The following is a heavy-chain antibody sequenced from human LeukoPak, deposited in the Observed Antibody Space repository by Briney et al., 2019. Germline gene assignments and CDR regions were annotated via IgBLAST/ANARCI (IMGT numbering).Heavy chain of an antibody. CDR3: AKETGRWELE. CDR1: GFTFSSYG. D-gene: IGHD1-26*01. V-gene: IGHV3-30*18. CDR2: ISNDGSNK. J-gene: IGHJ4*02. Sequence: PGGSLRLSCAASGFTFSSYGIHGVRQAPGKGLEWVAVISNDGSNKYYADSVKGRFTISRDNSKNTLYLQMNSLRAEDTAVYYCAKETGRWELEWGQGTLVTVSS.